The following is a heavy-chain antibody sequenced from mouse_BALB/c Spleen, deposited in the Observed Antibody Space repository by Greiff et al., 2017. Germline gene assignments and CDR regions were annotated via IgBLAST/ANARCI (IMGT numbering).Heavy chain of an antibody. CDR3: ERGGYGSSPYFDY. Sequence: EVKLVESGGGLVKPGGSLKLSCAASGFTFSDYYMYWVRQTPEKRLEWVATISDGGSYTYYPDSVKGRFTISRDNAKNNLYLQMSSLKSEDTAMYYCERGGYGSSPYFDYWGQGTTLTVSS. CDR2: ISDGGSYT. V-gene: IGHV5-4*02. D-gene: IGHD1-1*01. CDR1: GFTFSDYY. J-gene: IGHJ2*01.